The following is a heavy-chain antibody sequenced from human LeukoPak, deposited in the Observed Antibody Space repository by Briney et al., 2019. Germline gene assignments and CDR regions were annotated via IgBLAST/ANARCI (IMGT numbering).Heavy chain of an antibody. J-gene: IGHJ4*02. Sequence: GRSLRLSCAASGFTSSSYAMSWARQAPGKWLEWVSAISVSGGSTYYADSVKGRFTISRDNSTNTLCLQMTSVRAEDTAVYYCAKDGGLRFLEWLIPASYFDYWGQGTLVTVSS. V-gene: IGHV3-23*01. CDR2: ISVSGGST. D-gene: IGHD3-3*01. CDR1: GFTSSSYA. CDR3: AKDGGLRFLEWLIPASYFDY.